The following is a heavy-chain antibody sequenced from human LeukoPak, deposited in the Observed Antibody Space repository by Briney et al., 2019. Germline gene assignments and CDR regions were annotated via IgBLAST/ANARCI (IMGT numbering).Heavy chain of an antibody. CDR2: ISSSSSYI. CDR3: ARGQGPDY. CDR1: GFTVSSNY. V-gene: IGHV3-21*01. Sequence: GGSLRLSCAASGFTVSSNYMSWVRQAPGKGLEWVSSISSSSSYIYYADSVKGRFTISRDNAKNSLYLQMNSLRAEDTAVYYCARGQGPDYWGQGTLVTVSS. J-gene: IGHJ4*02.